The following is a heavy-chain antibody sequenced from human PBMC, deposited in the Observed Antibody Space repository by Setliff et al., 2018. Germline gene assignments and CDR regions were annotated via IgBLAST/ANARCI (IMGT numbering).Heavy chain of an antibody. V-gene: IGHV3-64D*09. Sequence: GGSLRLSCADSGFTFSTYTMHWVRQAPGKGLEDVSSIGPNGVSTYYANSVKGRFTISRDSSNNTLYLQMSSLRAEDTAVYYCVKTHWDTRIRGAFDIWGHGTMVTVSS. CDR3: VKTHWDTRIRGAFDI. CDR1: GFTFSTYT. D-gene: IGHD3-10*01. CDR2: IGPNGVST. J-gene: IGHJ3*02.